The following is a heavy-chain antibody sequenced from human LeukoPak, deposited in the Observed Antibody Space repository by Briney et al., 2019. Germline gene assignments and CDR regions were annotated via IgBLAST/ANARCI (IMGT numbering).Heavy chain of an antibody. Sequence: GGSLRLSCAASGFTFSSYAMSWVRQAPGKGLEWGSTISGSGGSSYYADSVKGRFTISRDNSKNTLYLQMNSLRAEDTAVYYCAKDLGEFRATLFDYWGQGTLVTVSS. CDR1: GFTFSSYA. V-gene: IGHV3-23*01. CDR2: ISGSGGSS. J-gene: IGHJ4*02. CDR3: AKDLGEFRATLFDY. D-gene: IGHD1-26*01.